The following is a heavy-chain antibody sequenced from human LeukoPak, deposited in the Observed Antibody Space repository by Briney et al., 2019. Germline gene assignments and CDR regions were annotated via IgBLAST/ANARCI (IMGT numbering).Heavy chain of an antibody. J-gene: IGHJ4*02. CDR2: IHSSGST. V-gene: IGHV4-4*07. CDR1: GGSISNYY. Sequence: SETLSLTCAVSGGSISNYYWSWIRQPAGKGLEWIGRIHSSGSTRYNPSLKSRVTMSVDASKKQFSLNLISVTAADTAVYYCARDVPPDYWGQRTLVTVSS. CDR3: ARDVPPDY.